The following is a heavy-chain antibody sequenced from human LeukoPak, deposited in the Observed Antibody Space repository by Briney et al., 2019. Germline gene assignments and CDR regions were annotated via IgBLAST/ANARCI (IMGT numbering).Heavy chain of an antibody. D-gene: IGHD1-26*01. V-gene: IGHV1-46*01. CDR1: GYTFASHA. CDR2: VNPSGGST. CDR3: ARRHKHYYQIDY. Sequence: GASVKVSCKASGYTFASHAISWVRQAPGQGLEWMGMVNPSGGSTSYAQKFQGRVTMTRDTSTTTVYMELSSLRSDDTAVFYCARRHKHYYQIDYWGQGTLVTVSS. J-gene: IGHJ4*02.